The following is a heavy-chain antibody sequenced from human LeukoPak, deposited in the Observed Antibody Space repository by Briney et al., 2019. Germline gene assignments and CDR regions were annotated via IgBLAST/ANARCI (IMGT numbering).Heavy chain of an antibody. Sequence: XSCAASGFTFSSYWMSWVRQAPGKGLEWVANIKQDGSEKYSVASVKGRFTISRDNAKNSLYLQMNSLRAEDTALYYCAREEFRSSWYDYWGQGTLVTVSS. V-gene: IGHV3-7*03. CDR2: IKQDGSEK. D-gene: IGHD6-13*01. J-gene: IGHJ4*02. CDR3: AREEFRSSWYDY. CDR1: GFTFSSYW.